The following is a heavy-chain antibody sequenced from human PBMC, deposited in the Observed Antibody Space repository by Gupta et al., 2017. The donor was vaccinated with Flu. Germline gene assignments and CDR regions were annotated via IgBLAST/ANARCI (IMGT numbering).Heavy chain of an antibody. J-gene: IGHJ3*02. CDR3: AKGDRIVGATMGAFDI. CDR1: GFTFSSYA. D-gene: IGHD1-26*01. Sequence: EVQLLESGGGLVQPGGSLRLSCAASGFTFSSYAMSWVRQAPGKGLEWVSAISGSGGSTYYADSVKGRFTISRDNSKNTLYLQMNSLRAEDTAVYYCAKGDRIVGATMGAFDIWGQGTMVTVSS. CDR2: ISGSGGST. V-gene: IGHV3-23*01.